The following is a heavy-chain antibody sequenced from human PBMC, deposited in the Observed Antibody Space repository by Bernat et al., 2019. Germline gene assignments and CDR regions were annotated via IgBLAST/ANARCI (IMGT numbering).Heavy chain of an antibody. CDR2: IYTGGTT. CDR1: GFTVNSNY. D-gene: IGHD4-23*01. Sequence: ELQLVETGGDLIQPGGSLRLSCAASGFTVNSNYMTWVGQTPGKGLEWVSIIYTGGTTYYAASVKGRFTITRDNTTNTWYLQMNSLSAEDTAVYYCAGLITVGPWRFDSWGQGTLVTVSS. J-gene: IGHJ4*02. V-gene: IGHV3-53*02. CDR3: AGLITVGPWRFDS.